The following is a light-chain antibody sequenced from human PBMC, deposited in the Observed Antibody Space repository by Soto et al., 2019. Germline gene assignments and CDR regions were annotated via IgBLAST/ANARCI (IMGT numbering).Light chain of an antibody. CDR2: EVN. CDR3: ASFRSGTILV. J-gene: IGLJ1*01. V-gene: IGLV2-14*01. CDR1: RSDIGDSNF. Sequence: QSVLTQPASASGSPGQSVTISCTGPRSDIGDSNFISWYQHSPGKAPRLPIYEVNNRPSGVSKRFSGSKAGNTASLTISGLLDDDEADYFCASFRSGTILVFGSGTKVTVL.